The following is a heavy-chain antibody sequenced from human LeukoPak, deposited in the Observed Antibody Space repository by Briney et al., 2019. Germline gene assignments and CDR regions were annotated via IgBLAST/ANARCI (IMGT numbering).Heavy chain of an antibody. V-gene: IGHV1-2*02. D-gene: IGHD3-22*01. CDR1: GYTFAGYY. Sequence: ASVKVSCKASGYTFAGYYMHWVRQAPGQGPEWMGWITPNSGGTDYAQRFQGRVTMTRDTSISTAYMELSRLKSDDTAVYYCARGKDNSGYWGRWWFDPWGQGTLVTVSS. CDR2: ITPNSGGT. CDR3: ARGKDNSGYWGRWWFDP. J-gene: IGHJ5*02.